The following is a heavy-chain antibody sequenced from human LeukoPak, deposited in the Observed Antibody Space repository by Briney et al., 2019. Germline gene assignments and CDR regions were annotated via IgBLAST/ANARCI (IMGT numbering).Heavy chain of an antibody. D-gene: IGHD6-13*01. CDR1: GFTFSGYA. J-gene: IGHJ4*02. CDR3: AKDFLERGAAGSDY. Sequence: GGSLRLSCAASGFTFSGYAMSWVRQAPEKGLEWVSAISGSGDATKYADSVKGRFTISRDKSKNTLYLQMNSLRAEDTAVDYCAKDFLERGAAGSDYWGQGTLVTVSS. CDR2: ISGSGDAT. V-gene: IGHV3-23*01.